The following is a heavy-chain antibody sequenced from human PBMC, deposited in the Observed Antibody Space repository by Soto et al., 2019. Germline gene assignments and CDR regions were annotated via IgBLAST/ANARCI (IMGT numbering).Heavy chain of an antibody. J-gene: IGHJ4*01. Sequence: GGSLRLSCEVSGFTFSDFGLDWVRQAPGKGLEWVAIISHDGSKRFYADSVKGRFTISRENSKNTLYLQMSSLRPEDTALYYCEKTATYVDGYDNTGYSSEDYWGHGTLVTVSS. CDR1: GFTFSDFG. D-gene: IGHD3-22*01. CDR2: ISHDGSKR. CDR3: EKTATYVDGYDNTGYSSEDY. V-gene: IGHV3-30*18.